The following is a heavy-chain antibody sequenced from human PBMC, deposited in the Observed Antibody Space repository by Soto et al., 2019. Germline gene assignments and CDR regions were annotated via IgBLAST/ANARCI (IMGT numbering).Heavy chain of an antibody. CDR2: ISATNTYI. CDR3: ARVNSATGSMHFDH. Sequence: GGSLRLPCAGSTFNFTPYTLSWVRQAPGKGLEWVSSISATNTYIFYADSVKGRFTISRDNAKKSVSLQMSSLRAEDTALYYCARVNSATGSMHFDHWGQGTLVTVSS. V-gene: IGHV3-21*01. D-gene: IGHD3-9*01. J-gene: IGHJ4*02. CDR1: TFNFTPYT.